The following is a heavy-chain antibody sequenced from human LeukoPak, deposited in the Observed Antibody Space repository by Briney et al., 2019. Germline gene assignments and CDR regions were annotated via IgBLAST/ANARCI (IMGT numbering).Heavy chain of an antibody. D-gene: IGHD1-26*01. V-gene: IGHV3-48*01. CDR2: ISTSGGTI. CDR1: GFTFSDYS. J-gene: IGHJ4*02. Sequence: GGSLRLSCAASGFTFSDYSMNWVRQAPGKGLEWVSYISTSGGTIYYADSVKGRFTISRDNAKNSLYLQMNSLRAEDTAIYYCARTRGSYCFDYWGQGTLVTVSS. CDR3: ARTRGSYCFDY.